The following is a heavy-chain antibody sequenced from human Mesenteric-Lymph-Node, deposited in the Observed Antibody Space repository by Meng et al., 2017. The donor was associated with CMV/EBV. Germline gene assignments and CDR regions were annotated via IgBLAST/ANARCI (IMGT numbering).Heavy chain of an antibody. CDR1: GGSFSGYY. D-gene: IGHD6-19*01. CDR3: ARGADLAVADLDY. J-gene: IGHJ4*02. CDR2: INHSGST. Sequence: SETLSLTCAVYGGSFSGYYWSWIRQPPGKGLEWIGEINHSGSTNYNPSLKSRVTISVDTSKNQFSLKLSSVTAADTAVYYCARGADLAVADLDYWGQGTLVTVSS. V-gene: IGHV4-34*01.